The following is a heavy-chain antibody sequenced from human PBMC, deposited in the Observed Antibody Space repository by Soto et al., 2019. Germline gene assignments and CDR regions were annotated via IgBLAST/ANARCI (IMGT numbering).Heavy chain of an antibody. Sequence: AVTLSDTWTSSCGSVRRDYWTWFRESPRKGLEWIGYIYSSGNTNCDPSLQSRVTISLYTSKNQCSLKLSSVTAADTGVYYCARVQVVGYCSSMNCYDAYSAQGIL. CDR2: IYSSGNT. V-gene: IGHV4-59*02. CDR1: CGSVRRDY. CDR3: ARVQVVGYCSSMNCYDAY. J-gene: IGHJ4*02. D-gene: IGHD2-2*01.